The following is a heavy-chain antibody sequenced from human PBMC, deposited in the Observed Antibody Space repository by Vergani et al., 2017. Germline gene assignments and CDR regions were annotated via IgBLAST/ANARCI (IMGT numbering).Heavy chain of an antibody. Sequence: QVQLVQSGAEVKKPGSSVKVSCKASGGTFSSYAISWVRQAPGQGLEWMGGIIPIFGTANYAQKFQGRVPITADESTSTAYMELSSLRSEDTAVYYCARFGIFGVARHNEDXGGYWGQGTLVTVSS. V-gene: IGHV1-69*01. D-gene: IGHD3-3*01. CDR3: ARFGIFGVARHNEDXGGY. CDR1: GGTFSSYA. J-gene: IGHJ4*02. CDR2: IIPIFGTA.